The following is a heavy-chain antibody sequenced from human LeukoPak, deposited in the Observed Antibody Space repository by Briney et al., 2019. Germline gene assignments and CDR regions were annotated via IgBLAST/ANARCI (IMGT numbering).Heavy chain of an antibody. Sequence: SETLSLTCTVSGGSISSSPYYWGWIRQPPGKGLEWIVSIYYSGTTHYSPSLESRVTISVNMSKNQFSLKLASVTAADTAIYYCAKGAGGFSYYNWFDPWGQGTLVTVSS. V-gene: IGHV4-39*07. D-gene: IGHD5-18*01. CDR3: AKGAGGFSYYNWFDP. CDR1: GGSISSSPYY. J-gene: IGHJ5*02. CDR2: IYYSGTT.